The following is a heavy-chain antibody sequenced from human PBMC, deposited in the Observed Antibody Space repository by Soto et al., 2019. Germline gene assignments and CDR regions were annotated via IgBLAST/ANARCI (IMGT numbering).Heavy chain of an antibody. CDR2: IIPIFGTA. CDR1: GGTFSSYA. J-gene: IGHJ6*02. D-gene: IGHD6-6*01. V-gene: IGHV1-69*13. CDR3: ARASAPEYSSSSGRGMDF. Sequence: SVKVSCKASGGTFSSYAISWVRQAPGQGLEWMGGIIPIFGTANYAQKFQGRVTITADESTSTAYMELSSRRSEDTAVYYCARASAPEYSSSSGRGMDFWGQGTMVTVSS.